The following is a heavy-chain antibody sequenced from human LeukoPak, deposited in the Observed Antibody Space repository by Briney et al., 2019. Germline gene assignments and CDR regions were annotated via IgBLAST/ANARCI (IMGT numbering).Heavy chain of an antibody. V-gene: IGHV1-46*01. J-gene: IGHJ4*02. CDR3: ARDLDCSSTSCADY. Sequence: ASVKVSCKASGYTFTSYYMHWVRQAPGQGLEWMGIINPSGGSTSYAQKIQGSVTIAADKSTSTAYMELSSLRSEDTAVYYCARDLDCSSTSCADYWGQGTLVTVSS. CDR2: INPSGGST. CDR1: GYTFTSYY. D-gene: IGHD2-2*01.